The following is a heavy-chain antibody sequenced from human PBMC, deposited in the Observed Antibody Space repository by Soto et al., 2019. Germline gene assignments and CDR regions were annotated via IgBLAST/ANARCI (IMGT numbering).Heavy chain of an antibody. V-gene: IGHV4-30-4*08. CDR3: ARDGVDSAFDY. Sequence: PSETLSLTCTVSGDSISNPHYHWSWLRQTPGKGLEWIGYIYYTGSTFYIPSLESRITISVDTSKNEFSLKLTSVTAADTAVYYCARDGVDSAFDYWGQGTLVTVSS. CDR2: IYYTGST. CDR1: GDSISNPHYH. D-gene: IGHD2-15*01. J-gene: IGHJ4*02.